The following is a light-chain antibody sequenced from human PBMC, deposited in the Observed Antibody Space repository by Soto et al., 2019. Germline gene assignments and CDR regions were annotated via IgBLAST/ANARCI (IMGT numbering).Light chain of an antibody. CDR1: SSDIGAYNY. V-gene: IGLV2-14*01. CDR3: SSYTGSSTLVI. Sequence: QSVLTQPASVSGSPGQSITISCTGTSSDIGAYNYVSWYQQIPDKAHKLIIYEVTNRPSGISNRFSASKSGNTASLTISGLQAEDEADYYCSSYTGSSTLVIFGGGTKLTVL. J-gene: IGLJ2*01. CDR2: EVT.